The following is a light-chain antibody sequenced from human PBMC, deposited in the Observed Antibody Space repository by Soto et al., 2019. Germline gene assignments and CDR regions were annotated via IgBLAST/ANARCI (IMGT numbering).Light chain of an antibody. CDR2: GNN. Sequence: QPVLTQPPSASGTPGQRVAISCSGGNSNIGTNHVNWYQQLPGTAPKLLIYGNNQRPSGIPDRFSGSKSGTSATLGITGLQIGDEADYYCATWDSSLSAAVFGGGTKLTVL. V-gene: IGLV1-51*02. J-gene: IGLJ2*01. CDR3: ATWDSSLSAAV. CDR1: NSNIGTNH.